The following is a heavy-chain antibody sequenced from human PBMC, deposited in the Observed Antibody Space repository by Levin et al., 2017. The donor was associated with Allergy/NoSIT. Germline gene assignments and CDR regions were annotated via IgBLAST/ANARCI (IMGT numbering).Heavy chain of an antibody. J-gene: IGHJ4*02. D-gene: IGHD6-13*01. Sequence: GGSLRLSCAASGFTFNNAWMNWVRQAPGKGLEWVGRIRSKTDGGTIDYAAPLKGKFSISREDSKNTLFLQMNSLITDDTAVYYCTTGRGSSWSSIDYWGQGTLVTVSS. V-gene: IGHV3-15*01. CDR2: IRSKTDGGTI. CDR1: GFTFNNAW. CDR3: TTGRGSSWSSIDY.